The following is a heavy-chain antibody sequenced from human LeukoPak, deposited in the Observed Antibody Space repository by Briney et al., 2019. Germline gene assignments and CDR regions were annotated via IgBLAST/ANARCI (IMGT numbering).Heavy chain of an antibody. Sequence: SETLSLTCTVSGASISPYYWTWIRQPPGKGLEWIGYIYYSGNTNYNPSLKSRITISVDTSKNQFSLKLTSVTAADTAVYYCARDDDTAGIDYWGQGTLVTVSS. V-gene: IGHV4-59*01. CDR2: IYYSGNT. CDR3: ARDDDTAGIDY. J-gene: IGHJ4*02. D-gene: IGHD1-1*01. CDR1: GASISPYY.